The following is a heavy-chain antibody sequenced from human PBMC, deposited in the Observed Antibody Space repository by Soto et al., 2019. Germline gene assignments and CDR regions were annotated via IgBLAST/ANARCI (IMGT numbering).Heavy chain of an antibody. CDR2: INHSRST. V-gene: IGHV4-34*01. Sequence: PSETLSLTCAVYGGSFSGYYWSWIRQPPGKGLEWIGEINHSRSTNYNPSLKSRVTISVDTSKNQFSLKLSSVTAADTAVYYCARMGYDILTGYDFDPWGQGTLVTVSS. CDR3: ARMGYDILTGYDFDP. CDR1: GGSFSGYY. J-gene: IGHJ5*02. D-gene: IGHD3-9*01.